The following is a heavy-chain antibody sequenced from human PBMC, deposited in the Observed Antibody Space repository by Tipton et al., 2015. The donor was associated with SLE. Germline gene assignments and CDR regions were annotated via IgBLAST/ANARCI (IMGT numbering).Heavy chain of an antibody. CDR3: AKGSSWTPFDY. CDR2: INHSGGT. J-gene: IGHJ4*02. CDR1: GGSFSGYY. D-gene: IGHD6-13*01. V-gene: IGHV4-34*01. Sequence: TLSLTCAVYGGSFSGYYWSWIRQPPGKGLEWIGEINHSGGTNYNPSLKSRVTISVDTSKNQFSLKLSSVTAADTAVYYCAKGSSWTPFDYWGQGTLVTVSS.